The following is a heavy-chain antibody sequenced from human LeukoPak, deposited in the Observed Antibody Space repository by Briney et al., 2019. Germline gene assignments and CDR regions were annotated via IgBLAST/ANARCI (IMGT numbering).Heavy chain of an antibody. CDR2: IYYSGST. J-gene: IGHJ6*02. D-gene: IGHD3-10*01. Sequence: PSQTLSLTCTVSGGSISSGGYFWSWIRQPPGKGLGWVGYIYYSGSTYYNPSLKSRVTISVDTSKNQFSLKLSSVTAADTAVYYCARDRRVLWFGIQYYYYGMDVWGQGTTVTVSS. CDR1: GGSISSGGYF. V-gene: IGHV4-31*03. CDR3: ARDRRVLWFGIQYYYYGMDV.